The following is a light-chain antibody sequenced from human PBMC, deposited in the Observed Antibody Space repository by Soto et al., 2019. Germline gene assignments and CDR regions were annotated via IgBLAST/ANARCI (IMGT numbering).Light chain of an antibody. CDR1: QSISSY. CDR2: GAS. J-gene: IGKJ4*01. Sequence: DIQMTQSPSSLSASVGDRVTITCRASQSISSYLNWYQQKPGKAPKLLIYGASSLQSGVPSRFSGSGSGTDFTLTICSLQPEDFATYYCQQSYSTLEPTFGGGTKVEIK. V-gene: IGKV1-39*01. CDR3: QQSYSTLEPT.